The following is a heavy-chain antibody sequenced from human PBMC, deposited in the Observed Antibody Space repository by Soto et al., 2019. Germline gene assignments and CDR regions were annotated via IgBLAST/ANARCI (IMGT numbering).Heavy chain of an antibody. Sequence: GGSLRLSCAASGFIFSSYWMSWVRQAPGKGLEWVANIKQDGSEKYYVDSVKGRFTISRDNAKNSLYLQMNSLRAEDTAVYYCARESVFGVVIYYYGMDVWGQGTTVTVSS. J-gene: IGHJ6*02. D-gene: IGHD3-3*01. CDR2: IKQDGSEK. V-gene: IGHV3-7*05. CDR1: GFIFSSYW. CDR3: ARESVFGVVIYYYGMDV.